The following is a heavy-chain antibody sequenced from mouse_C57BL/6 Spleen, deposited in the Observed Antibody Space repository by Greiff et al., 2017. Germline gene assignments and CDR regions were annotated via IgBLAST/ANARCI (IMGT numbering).Heavy chain of an antibody. CDR1: GFTFTDYY. J-gene: IGHJ1*03. CDR3: ARATVAYWYFEV. V-gene: IGHV7-3*01. CDR2: IRNKANGYTT. Sequence: EVQLVESGGGLVQPGGSLSLSCAASGFTFTDYYMSWVRQPPGKALEWLGFIRNKANGYTTEYSASVKGRFTISRDNSQSILYLQMNALRAEDSATYYCARATVAYWYFEVWGTGTTVTVSS. D-gene: IGHD1-1*01.